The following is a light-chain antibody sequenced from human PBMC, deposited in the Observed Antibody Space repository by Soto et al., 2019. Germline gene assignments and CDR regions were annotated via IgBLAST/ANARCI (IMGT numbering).Light chain of an antibody. CDR3: QSYDATNQV. J-gene: IGLJ3*02. CDR2: EDN. CDR1: SGSIASNY. Sequence: NFMLTQPHSVSESPGKRVIISCTRSSGSIASNYVQGYQQRPGSSPTTVIYEDNQRPSGVPDRFSGSIDSSSNSASLTISGLETEDEADYFCQSYDATNQVFGGGTKLTVL. V-gene: IGLV6-57*01.